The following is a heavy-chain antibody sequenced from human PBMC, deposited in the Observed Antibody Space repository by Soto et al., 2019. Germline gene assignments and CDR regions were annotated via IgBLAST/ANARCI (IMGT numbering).Heavy chain of an antibody. CDR2: ISSSSSYT. CDR1: VFSCSEYD. J-gene: IGHJ5*02. CDR3: AREIVVDGGTNWSDP. D-gene: IGHD2-15*01. Sequence: GGSLTLSCAASVFSCSEYDMSWIRQAPVKGLEWVSYISSSSSYTNYADSVKGRFTISRDNAKNSLYLQMNSLRAEDTAVYYCAREIVVDGGTNWSDPCGAANLLTVSS. V-gene: IGHV3-11*06.